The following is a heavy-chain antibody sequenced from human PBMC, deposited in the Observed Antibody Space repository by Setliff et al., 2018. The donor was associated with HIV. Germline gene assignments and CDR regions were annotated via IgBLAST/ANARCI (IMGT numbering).Heavy chain of an antibody. CDR1: GGSISSSSYY. CDR3: ARHFPSISLFFGDPGPFGR. D-gene: IGHD3-10*01. CDR2: IFNDGRT. J-gene: IGHJ4*02. V-gene: IGHV4-39*01. Sequence: PSETLSLTCTVSGGSISSSSYYWGWIRQPPGKGLEWIGSIFNDGRTYYNPSLKSRVTIPMDTSTNQFSLKLTSVTAADTAVYFCARHFPSISLFFGDPGPFGRWGQGALVTVSS.